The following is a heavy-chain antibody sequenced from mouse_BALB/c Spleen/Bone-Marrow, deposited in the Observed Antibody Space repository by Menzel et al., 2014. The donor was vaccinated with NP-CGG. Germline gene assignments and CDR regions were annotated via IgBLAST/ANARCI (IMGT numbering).Heavy chain of an antibody. CDR1: GFTFTDYY. CDR2: IRNKAYGYTT. J-gene: IGHJ4*01. CDR3: ARFPMDY. Sequence: EVQGVESGGGLVQPGGSLRLSCTTSGFTFTDYYMSWVRQPPGKALEWLAFIRNKAYGYTTEYSASVRGRFTISRDNSQSILYLQMNTLRAEDSATYYCARFPMDYWGQGTSVPVSS. V-gene: IGHV7-3*02.